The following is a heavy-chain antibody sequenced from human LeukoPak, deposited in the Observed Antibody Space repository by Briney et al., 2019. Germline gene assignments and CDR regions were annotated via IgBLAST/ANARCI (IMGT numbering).Heavy chain of an antibody. D-gene: IGHD6-13*01. Sequence: ASVKVSCKVSGYTLTELSMHWVRQAPGKGLEWMGGFDPEDGETIYAQKFQGRVTMTEDTSTDTAYMELSSLRSEDTAVYYCATHAAAGTSIDAFDIWGQGTMVTVSS. CDR2: FDPEDGET. CDR3: ATHAAAGTSIDAFDI. V-gene: IGHV1-24*01. J-gene: IGHJ3*02. CDR1: GYTLTELS.